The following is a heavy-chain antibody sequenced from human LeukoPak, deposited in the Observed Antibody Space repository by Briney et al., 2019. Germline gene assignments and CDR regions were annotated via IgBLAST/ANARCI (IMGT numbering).Heavy chain of an antibody. CDR1: GFTFSSYS. D-gene: IGHD1-14*01. CDR2: ISGSDGST. Sequence: GGSLRLSCAASGFTFSSYSMNWVRQAPGKGLEWVSAISGSDGSTYYADSVKGRFTISRDNSNNTLYLQMSSLRSEDTAVYYCAKEAPTGGAFDIWGQGTMVTVSS. V-gene: IGHV3-23*01. CDR3: AKEAPTGGAFDI. J-gene: IGHJ3*02.